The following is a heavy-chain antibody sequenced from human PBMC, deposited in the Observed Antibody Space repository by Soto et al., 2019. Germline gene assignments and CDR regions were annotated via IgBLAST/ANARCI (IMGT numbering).Heavy chain of an antibody. D-gene: IGHD3-22*01. CDR2: ISYDGSNK. Sequence: GGSLRLSCAASGFTFSSYAMHWVRQAPGKGLEWVAVISYDGSNKYYADSVKGRFTISRDNSKNTLYLQLNSLRAEDTAVYYCARDKRDFVYDSSGYLPYFDYWGQGTLVTVSS. J-gene: IGHJ4*02. CDR1: GFTFSSYA. CDR3: ARDKRDFVYDSSGYLPYFDY. V-gene: IGHV3-30-3*01.